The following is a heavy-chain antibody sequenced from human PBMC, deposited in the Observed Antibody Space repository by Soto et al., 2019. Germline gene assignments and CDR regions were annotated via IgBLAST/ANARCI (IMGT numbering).Heavy chain of an antibody. V-gene: IGHV4-61*01. CDR2: IHYSGST. Sequence: SETLSLTCTVSGGSVGGGYYYWTWIRQPPGKRLEWIGYIHYSGSTNYNPSLKSRVTISVDTSKTQFSLKLTSVSAADTAVYFCARESRRLDYYYGIDVWGQGTTVTVSS. CDR3: ARESRRLDYYYGIDV. CDR1: GGSVGGGYYY. D-gene: IGHD6-25*01. J-gene: IGHJ6*02.